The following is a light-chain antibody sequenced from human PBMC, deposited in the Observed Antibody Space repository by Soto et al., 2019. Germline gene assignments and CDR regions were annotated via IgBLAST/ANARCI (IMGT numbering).Light chain of an antibody. CDR3: QVWDGSSDHHVV. J-gene: IGLJ2*01. Sequence: SYELTQPPSVSVAPGKTARITCGGSNIGIKSVHWYQQKPGQAPVLVIYYETDRPSGIPERFSGSNSGNTATLTISRVEAGDVADYYCQVWDGSSDHHVVFGGGTKLTVL. V-gene: IGLV3-21*04. CDR1: NIGIKS. CDR2: YET.